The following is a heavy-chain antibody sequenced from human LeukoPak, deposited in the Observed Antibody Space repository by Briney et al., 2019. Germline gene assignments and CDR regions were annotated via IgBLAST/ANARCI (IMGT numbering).Heavy chain of an antibody. V-gene: IGHV3-66*01. CDR3: ARRLEYSGSKGVFDY. Sequence: GGSLRLSCAASGFTVTSNYMTWVSQAPGQGLAWASIIYSGGYTDYADSVKGRFTISRDNSKNTLYLQMHSLRAEDTAVYYCARRLEYSGSKGVFDYWGQGTLVTVSS. CDR1: GFTVTSNY. D-gene: IGHD1-26*01. CDR2: IYSGGYT. J-gene: IGHJ4*02.